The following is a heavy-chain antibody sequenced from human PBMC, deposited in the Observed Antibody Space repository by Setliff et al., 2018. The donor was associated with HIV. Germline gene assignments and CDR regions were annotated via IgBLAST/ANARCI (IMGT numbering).Heavy chain of an antibody. D-gene: IGHD2-15*01. Sequence: SVKVSCKASGGTFSSYAISWVRQSPGQGLEWMGRIIPLFGTTNYAEKFQGKVTITADKSTRTVYMELSSLRSEDTAVYYCARDSRDIVVVIAPEPEPYYYYGMDVWGEGTTVTVSS. CDR3: ARDSRDIVVVIAPEPEPYYYYGMDV. CDR2: IIPLFGTT. V-gene: IGHV1-69*06. J-gene: IGHJ6*04. CDR1: GGTFSSYA.